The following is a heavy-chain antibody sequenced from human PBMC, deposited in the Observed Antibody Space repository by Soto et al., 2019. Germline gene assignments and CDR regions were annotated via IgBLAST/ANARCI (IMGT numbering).Heavy chain of an antibody. D-gene: IGHD3-10*01. V-gene: IGHV3-48*01. CDR2: ISSSSSSTI. Sequence: GGSLRLSCAASGFTFSSYSMNWVRQAPGKGLEWVSYISSSSSSTIYYAGSVKGRLTISRDNAKNSLYLQMYSLRAEDTAVYYCARKKGSQYYYYYMDVWGKGTTVTVSS. CDR3: ARKKGSQYYYYYMDV. CDR1: GFTFSSYS. J-gene: IGHJ6*03.